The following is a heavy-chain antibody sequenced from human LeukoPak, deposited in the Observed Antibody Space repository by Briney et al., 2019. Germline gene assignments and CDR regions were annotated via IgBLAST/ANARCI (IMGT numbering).Heavy chain of an antibody. D-gene: IGHD5-18*01. CDR3: ARDRGYSYGYFDY. CDR1: GFTFSNYA. Sequence: GGSLRLSCAASGFTFSNYAMSWVRQAPGKGLEWVSTITGSGGGSYYADSVKGRFTLSRDNSKNTLYLQMNSLRAEDTAVYYCARDRGYSYGYFDYWGQGTLVTVSS. J-gene: IGHJ4*02. V-gene: IGHV3-23*01. CDR2: ITGSGGGS.